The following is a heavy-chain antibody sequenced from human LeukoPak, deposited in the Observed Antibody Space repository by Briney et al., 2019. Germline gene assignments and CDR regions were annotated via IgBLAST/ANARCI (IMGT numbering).Heavy chain of an antibody. Sequence: AGGSLRLSCAASGFAFRNYGMSWVRQAPGKGLEWVSLISIDDGSTYYADSVKGRFTISRDNSKNTLYLQMNSLRVEDTAVYYCAKDRGYTDSDLGEFDYWGQGNLVIVSS. V-gene: IGHV3-23*01. D-gene: IGHD5-12*01. CDR1: GFAFRNYG. CDR2: ISIDDGST. CDR3: AKDRGYTDSDLGEFDY. J-gene: IGHJ4*02.